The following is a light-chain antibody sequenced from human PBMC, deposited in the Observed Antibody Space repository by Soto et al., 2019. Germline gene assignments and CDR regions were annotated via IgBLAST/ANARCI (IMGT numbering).Light chain of an antibody. V-gene: IGLV2-8*01. CDR3: NSYAGSNILV. CDR2: EVS. CDR1: SSDVGGYDY. Sequence: QSALTQPPSASGSPGQSVTISCTGTSSDVGGYDYVSWYQQHPGKAPKLMIYEVSKRPSGVPDRFSGSQSGNTASLTVSGLQAEDEADYYCNSYAGSNILVFGGGTKLTVL. J-gene: IGLJ2*01.